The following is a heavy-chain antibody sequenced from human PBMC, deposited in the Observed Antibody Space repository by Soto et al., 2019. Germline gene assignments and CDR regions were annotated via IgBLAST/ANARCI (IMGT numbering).Heavy chain of an antibody. D-gene: IGHD1-26*01. Sequence: EVQLVESGGGLIQPGGSLRLSCEASGFTFSSNDMNWVRQAPGKGLEWVSLIWTSGSTAYADSVKGRFTISRDNSKSRLDLHMSSLRAEDTAVYYCATRPLSRGAPWGQGTMVTVSS. CDR1: GFTFSSND. CDR3: ATRPLSRGAP. J-gene: IGHJ3*01. CDR2: IWTSGST. V-gene: IGHV3-53*01.